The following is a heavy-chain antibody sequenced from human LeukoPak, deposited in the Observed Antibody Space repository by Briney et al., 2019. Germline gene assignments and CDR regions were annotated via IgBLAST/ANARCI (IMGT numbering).Heavy chain of an antibody. Sequence: KASETLSLTCTVSGGSISSGDYYWSWIRQPPGKGLEWIGYIYYSGSTYYNPSLKSRVTISVDTSKNQFSLKLSSVTAADTAVYYCARVNYGSATKEDYWGQGTLVTVSS. CDR2: IYYSGST. CDR1: GGSISSGDYY. D-gene: IGHD3-10*01. J-gene: IGHJ4*02. V-gene: IGHV4-30-4*01. CDR3: ARVNYGSATKEDY.